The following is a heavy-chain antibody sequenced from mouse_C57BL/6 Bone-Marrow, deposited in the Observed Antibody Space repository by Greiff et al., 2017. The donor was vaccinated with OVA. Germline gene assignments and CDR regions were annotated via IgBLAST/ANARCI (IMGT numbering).Heavy chain of an antibody. D-gene: IGHD2-5*01. Sequence: VQLKQPGAELVMPGASVKLSCKASGYTFTSYWMHWVKQRPGQGLEWIGEIDPSDSYTNYNQKFKGKSTLTVDKSSSTAYMQLSSLTSEDSAVYYCAREEGLNYTKWGFAYWGQGTLVTVSA. CDR1: GYTFTSYW. CDR2: IDPSDSYT. V-gene: IGHV1-69*01. CDR3: AREEGLNYTKWGFAY. J-gene: IGHJ3*01.